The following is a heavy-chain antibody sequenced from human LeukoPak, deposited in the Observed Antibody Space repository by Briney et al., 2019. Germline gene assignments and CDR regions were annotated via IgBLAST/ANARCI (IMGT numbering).Heavy chain of an antibody. CDR1: GYTFTSYD. CDR3: ARDIVVVVASGMDV. V-gene: IGHV1-8*01. J-gene: IGHJ6*02. Sequence: ASVKVSCKASGYTFTSYDINWVRQATGQGLEWMGWMNPNSGNTGYAQKFQGRVTMTRNTSISTAYMELSSLRSEDTAVYYCARDIVVVVASGMDVWGQGTTVTVSS. CDR2: MNPNSGNT. D-gene: IGHD2-15*01.